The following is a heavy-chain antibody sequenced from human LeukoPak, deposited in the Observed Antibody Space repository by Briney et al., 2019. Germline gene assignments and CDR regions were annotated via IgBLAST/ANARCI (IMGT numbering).Heavy chain of an antibody. J-gene: IGHJ3*02. CDR3: AKKTIYGVANDAFDI. Sequence: RGSLRLSCADTPFPFCSYAMSWVRLDPGKGLEWVLALSGGGGSTYYADSVKGRFNISRDNSKNTLYLQMNSLRAEDMAVNYCAKKTIYGVANDAFDIWGQGTMVTVSS. CDR1: PFPFCSYA. V-gene: IGHV3-23*01. CDR2: LSGGGGST. D-gene: IGHD3-3*01.